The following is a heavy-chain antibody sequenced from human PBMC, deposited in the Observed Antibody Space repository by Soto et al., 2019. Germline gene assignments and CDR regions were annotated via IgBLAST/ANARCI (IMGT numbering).Heavy chain of an antibody. CDR3: ARNGVGFGSDI. D-gene: IGHD3-10*01. V-gene: IGHV4-34*02. CDR1: GRSMSGYN. J-gene: IGHJ3*02. Sequence: QVQQQQWGARLLKPSETLSLTCAEYGRSMSGYNWSWLRRSPVRGLEWIGEIGPTGDTNYGPSFMSRVTVSLDTSKYELSLRLTQVTAADTATYLCARNGVGFGSDIWGLGTMVSVSS. CDR2: IGPTGDT.